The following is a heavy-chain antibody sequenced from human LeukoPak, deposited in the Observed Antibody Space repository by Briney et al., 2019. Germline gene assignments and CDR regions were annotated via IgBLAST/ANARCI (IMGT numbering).Heavy chain of an antibody. V-gene: IGHV3-23*01. CDR3: AKDVAYCGGDCSPLDY. D-gene: IGHD2-21*02. CDR2: ISGSGGST. CDR1: GFTFSSYG. Sequence: GGSLRLSCAASGFTFSSYGMSWVRQAPGKGLEWVSAISGSGGSTYYADSVKGRFTISRDNSKNTLYLQMNSLRAEDTAVYYCAKDVAYCGGDCSPLDYWGQGTLVTVSS. J-gene: IGHJ4*02.